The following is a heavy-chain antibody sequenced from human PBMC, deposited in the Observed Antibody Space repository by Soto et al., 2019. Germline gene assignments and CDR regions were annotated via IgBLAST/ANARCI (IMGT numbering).Heavy chain of an antibody. CDR2: IVPMYDSV. D-gene: IGHD1-26*01. CDR1: GGTLNTYT. Sequence: AAVNVSCKASGGTLNTYTINWVRQAPGRRLEWVGQIVPMYDSVNYAENFQGRVTITADKSTKTSFMELTSLKSEDTALYFCATWRHYSGSYCFDYWGQGTLVTVSS. CDR3: ATWRHYSGSYCFDY. V-gene: IGHV1-69*06. J-gene: IGHJ4*02.